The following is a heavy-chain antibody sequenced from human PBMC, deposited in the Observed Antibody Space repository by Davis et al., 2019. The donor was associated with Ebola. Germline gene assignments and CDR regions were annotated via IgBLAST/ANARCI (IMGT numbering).Heavy chain of an antibody. V-gene: IGHV1-18*01. Sequence: AASVKVSCKASGYTFTSYGISWVRQAPGQGLEWMGCITAYNGNTNYAQKLQGRVTMTTDTSTSTAYMELRSLRSDDTAVYYCARVGNLERFDPWGQGTLVTVSS. CDR2: ITAYNGNT. CDR1: GYTFTSYG. J-gene: IGHJ5*02. CDR3: ARVGNLERFDP. D-gene: IGHD3-3*01.